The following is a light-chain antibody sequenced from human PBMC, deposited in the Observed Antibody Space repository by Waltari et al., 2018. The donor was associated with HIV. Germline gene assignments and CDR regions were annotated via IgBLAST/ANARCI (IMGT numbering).Light chain of an antibody. CDR2: DAS. CDR1: QDISNY. J-gene: IGKJ4*01. Sequence: DIQMTQSPSSLSASVGDRVTITCQASQDISNYLNWYQQKPGKAPKLLIYDASNLETGVPSRFCGSGSGTDFTFTISSLQPEDIATYYCQQYDNLPFFGGGTKVEIK. V-gene: IGKV1-33*01. CDR3: QQYDNLPF.